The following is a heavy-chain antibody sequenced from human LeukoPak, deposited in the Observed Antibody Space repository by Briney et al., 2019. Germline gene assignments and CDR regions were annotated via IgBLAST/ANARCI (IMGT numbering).Heavy chain of an antibody. D-gene: IGHD1-1*01. V-gene: IGHV4-59*01. Sequence: SETLSLTCTVSGGSISSYYWSWIRQPPGEGLEWIGYIYYSGSTNYNPSLKSRVTISVDTSKNQFSLKLSSVTAADTAVYYCARTQLERLRGHYYYGMDVWGQGTTVTVSS. J-gene: IGHJ6*02. CDR3: ARTQLERLRGHYYYGMDV. CDR2: IYYSGST. CDR1: GGSISSYY.